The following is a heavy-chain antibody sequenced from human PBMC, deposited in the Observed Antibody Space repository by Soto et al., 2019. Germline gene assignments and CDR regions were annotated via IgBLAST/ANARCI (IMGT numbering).Heavy chain of an antibody. V-gene: IGHV1-46*01. CDR3: ARDLAAGDL. Sequence: QEQLVQSGAEVKEPGASVKVSCKASGYTFINYYIHWVRQAPGQGLEWMAIINPMGGSTNYAQEFQGRVTLTSDTSTSTVSMELSSLRFEDTALFYCARDLAAGDLWGQGTLVTVSS. J-gene: IGHJ5*02. D-gene: IGHD6-13*01. CDR2: INPMGGST. CDR1: GYTFINYY.